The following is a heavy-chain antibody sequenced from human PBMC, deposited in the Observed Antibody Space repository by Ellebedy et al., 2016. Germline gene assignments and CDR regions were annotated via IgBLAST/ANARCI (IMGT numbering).Heavy chain of an antibody. D-gene: IGHD2-21*02. V-gene: IGHV3-7*01. Sequence: GGSLRLXXAASGFTFSSYWMTWVRQAPGKGLEWVANIKEDGSETYYVDSVKGRFTISRDNAKNSLYLQMNSLTVEDTAVYYCAIVDCGGDCYPSAWGQGTLVTVSS. CDR3: AIVDCGGDCYPSA. CDR1: GFTFSSYW. J-gene: IGHJ5*02. CDR2: IKEDGSET.